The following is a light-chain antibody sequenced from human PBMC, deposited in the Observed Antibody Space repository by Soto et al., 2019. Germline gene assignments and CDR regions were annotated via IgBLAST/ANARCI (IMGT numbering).Light chain of an antibody. CDR2: GAS. CDR3: HQYGSSPRT. Sequence: EIVLTQSPGTLSLSPGERATLSCRASQNVVRTYLAWFQQKPGQAPRLLIYGASSRATGIPDRFSGSGSGTDFTLTITRLEPEDYEVYYCHQYGSSPRTFGQGTKVDIK. J-gene: IGKJ1*01. CDR1: QNVVRTY. V-gene: IGKV3-20*01.